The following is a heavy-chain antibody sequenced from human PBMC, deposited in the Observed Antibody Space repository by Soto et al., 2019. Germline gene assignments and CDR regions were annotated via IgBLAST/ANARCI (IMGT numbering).Heavy chain of an antibody. Sequence: EVQLVESGGGLVQPGGSLRLSCAASGFSFSNYAMDWVRQAPGKGLEWVSYISGSSSNIRYADSVKGRFTISRDNAKRSVYLQVDRLRADATAVYYCARDPSRGSDWARYLDLWGRGTLVAVSS. CDR2: ISGSSSNI. V-gene: IGHV3-48*01. J-gene: IGHJ2*01. CDR3: ARDPSRGSDWARYLDL. D-gene: IGHD1-26*01. CDR1: GFSFSNYA.